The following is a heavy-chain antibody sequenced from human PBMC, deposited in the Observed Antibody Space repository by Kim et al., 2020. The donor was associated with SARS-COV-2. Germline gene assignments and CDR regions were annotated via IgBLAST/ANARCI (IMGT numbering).Heavy chain of an antibody. V-gene: IGHV1-18*04. CDR1: GYTFTSYG. CDR2: ISAYNGNT. J-gene: IGHJ4*02. D-gene: IGHD2-15*01. Sequence: ASVKVSCKASGYTFTSYGISWVRQAPGQGLEWMGWISAYNGNTNYAQKLQGRVTMTTDTSTSTAYMELRSLRSDDTAVYYCARVFYTGLVVVAATPEHLDYWGQGTLVTVSS. CDR3: ARVFYTGLVVVAATPEHLDY.